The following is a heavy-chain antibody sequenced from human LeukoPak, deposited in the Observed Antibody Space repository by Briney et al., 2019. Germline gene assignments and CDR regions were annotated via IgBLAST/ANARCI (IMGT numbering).Heavy chain of an antibody. V-gene: IGHV1-18*01. Sequence: ASVKVSCKASGYTFTTYAINWVRQAPGQGLEWMGWSRAYSGDTKYAQNFQGRVTMTTDTSTTTAYMELRSLRSDDTAVYYCARGTNWFDPWSQGTLVTVSS. CDR1: GYTFTTYA. CDR2: SRAYSGDT. J-gene: IGHJ5*02. CDR3: ARGTNWFDP.